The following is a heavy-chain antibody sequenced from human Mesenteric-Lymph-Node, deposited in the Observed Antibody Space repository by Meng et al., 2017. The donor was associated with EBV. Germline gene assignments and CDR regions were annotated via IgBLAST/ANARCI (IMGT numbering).Heavy chain of an antibody. Sequence: VWLLESGGCLVPPGRSLRLSCAVSVFRFSGYAMHWVRQAPGKGLEWVAFISYDGSNANYADSVKGRFTISRDSSKNTLYLQMNSLRAEDTAVYYCVRERTGYYAEYWGQGTLVTVSS. D-gene: IGHD3/OR15-3a*01. V-gene: IGHV3-30*16. CDR1: VFRFSGYA. CDR2: ISYDGSNA. J-gene: IGHJ4*02. CDR3: VRERTGYYAEY.